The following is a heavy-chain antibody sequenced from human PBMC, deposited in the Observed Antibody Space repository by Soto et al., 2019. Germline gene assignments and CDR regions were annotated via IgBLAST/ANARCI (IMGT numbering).Heavy chain of an antibody. D-gene: IGHD3-9*01. V-gene: IGHV1-46*03. Sequence: ASVKVSCKASGYTFTSYYMHWVRQAPGQGLEWMGIINPSGGSTSYAQKFQGRVTMTRDTSTSTVYMELSSLRSEDTAVYYCARPYYDILTGYTHFDYWGQGTLVTVSS. J-gene: IGHJ4*02. CDR2: INPSGGST. CDR1: GYTFTSYY. CDR3: ARPYYDILTGYTHFDY.